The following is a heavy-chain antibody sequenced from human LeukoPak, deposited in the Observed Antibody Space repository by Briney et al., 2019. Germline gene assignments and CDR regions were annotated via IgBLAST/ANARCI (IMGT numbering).Heavy chain of an antibody. D-gene: IGHD3-16*01. CDR2: ISNNGDST. CDR3: TREGSVAAFGPRRPFDY. J-gene: IGHJ4*02. CDR1: GFTFSSYA. V-gene: IGHV3-64*01. Sequence: HPGGSLRLSCAASGFTFSSYATGWVRQAPGKGLEYVSAISNNGDSTNYANSDRGRFTISRDNSKNTLYLQMGSLRVEDMAVYYCTREGSVAAFGPRRPFDYWGQETLVTVSS.